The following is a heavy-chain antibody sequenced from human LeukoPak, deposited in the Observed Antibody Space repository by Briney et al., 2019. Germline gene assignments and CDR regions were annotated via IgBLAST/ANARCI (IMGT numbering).Heavy chain of an antibody. Sequence: SETLSLTCTVSGGYVKNSNYYWGWIRQPPGKGLEWIGCIYYSGSTYYKPSLKSRVTLFVDTSKNQFSLELTSVTAADTAVYYCARQYGDPPKYDFDYWGQGTLVTVSS. V-gene: IGHV4-39*01. CDR2: IYYSGST. CDR1: GGYVKNSNYY. CDR3: ARQYGDPPKYDFDY. D-gene: IGHD4-17*01. J-gene: IGHJ4*02.